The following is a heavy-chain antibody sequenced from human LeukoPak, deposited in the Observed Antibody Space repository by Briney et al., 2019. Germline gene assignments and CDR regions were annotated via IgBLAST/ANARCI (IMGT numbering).Heavy chain of an antibody. Sequence: GGSLRLSCAASGFTFSNYWMHWVRHTPGEGLVCVSLIKGDGSSTTYADSVKGRFTISRDNAKNTVYLQMNSLRAEDTAVYYCARGNYHAMDVWGQGTTVTVSS. CDR2: IKGDGSST. CDR3: ARGNYHAMDV. CDR1: GFTFSNYW. V-gene: IGHV3-74*01. J-gene: IGHJ6*02.